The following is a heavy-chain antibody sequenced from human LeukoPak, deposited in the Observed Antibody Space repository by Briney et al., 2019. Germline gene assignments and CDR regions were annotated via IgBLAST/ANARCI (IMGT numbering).Heavy chain of an antibody. CDR3: ARDLGSGKYYSYFDY. CDR2: IYYSGTT. Sequence: SETPSLTCTVSGGSVSNYYWSWVRQPPGKGLEWIGYIYYSGTTSYNPSLKSRLTISVDTSKNQFSLKLSSVTAADTAVYYCARDLGSGKYYSYFDYWGQGTLVTVSS. J-gene: IGHJ4*02. D-gene: IGHD1-26*01. V-gene: IGHV4-59*02. CDR1: GGSVSNYY.